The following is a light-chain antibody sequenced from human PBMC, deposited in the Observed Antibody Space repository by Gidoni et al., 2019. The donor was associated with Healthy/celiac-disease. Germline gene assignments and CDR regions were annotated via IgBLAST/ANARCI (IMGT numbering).Light chain of an antibody. J-gene: IGKJ4*01. CDR1: HSISSY. CDR2: AAS. Sequence: SQRTQSPSYRSASVGDRVTITCSASHSISSYVNWYQQKPGTAPKLLFYAASSLPSGLPSMFSGSGSATDFTLPSISLQPEDSATYYCQQSYSTLLTFGGGTKVEIK. V-gene: IGKV1-39*01. CDR3: QQSYSTLLT.